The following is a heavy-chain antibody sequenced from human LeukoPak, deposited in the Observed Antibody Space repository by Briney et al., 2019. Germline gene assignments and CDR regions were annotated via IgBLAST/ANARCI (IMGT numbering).Heavy chain of an antibody. V-gene: IGHV3-23*01. CDR2: ISGSGGRT. J-gene: IGHJ4*02. D-gene: IGHD6-13*01. CDR3: AKGEYSSSWYYFDY. CDR1: GFTFSTYA. Sequence: GGSLRLSCATSGFTFSTYAMSWVRQAPGKGLEWVSAISGSGGRTYYADSVKGRFTISRDNSKNTLYLQMNSLRAEDTAVYYCAKGEYSSSWYYFDYWGQGTLVTVSS.